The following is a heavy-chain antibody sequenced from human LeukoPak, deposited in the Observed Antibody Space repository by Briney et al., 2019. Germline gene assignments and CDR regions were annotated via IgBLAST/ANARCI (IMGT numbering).Heavy chain of an antibody. V-gene: IGHV4-34*01. CDR3: ARRNYFDY. Sequence: SETLSLTCAVYGGSCSGYYWSWIRQPPGQGLEWIGAINHSGSTNYNPSLKSRVTISVDTSKNQFSLKLSSVTAAHTAVCYCARRNYFDYWGQGTLVTVSS. CDR1: GGSCSGYY. CDR2: INHSGST. J-gene: IGHJ4*02.